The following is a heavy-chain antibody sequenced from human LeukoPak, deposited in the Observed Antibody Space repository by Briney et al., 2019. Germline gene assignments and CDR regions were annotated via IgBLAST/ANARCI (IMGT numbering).Heavy chain of an antibody. V-gene: IGHV4-59*01. CDR1: GGPISSYY. Sequence: SETLSLTCTVSGGPISSYYWSWIRQPPGKGLEWIGYIYYSGSTNYNPSLKSRVTISVDTSKNQFSLKLSSVTAADTAVYYCARWMINYYMDVWGKGTTVTVSS. CDR2: IYYSGST. CDR3: ARWMINYYMDV. D-gene: IGHD3-16*01. J-gene: IGHJ6*03.